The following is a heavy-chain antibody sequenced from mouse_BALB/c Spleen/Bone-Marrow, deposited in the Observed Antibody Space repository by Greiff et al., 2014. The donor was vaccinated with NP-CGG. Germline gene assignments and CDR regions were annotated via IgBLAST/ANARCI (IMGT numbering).Heavy chain of an antibody. J-gene: IGHJ3*01. CDR2: IWSGGST. CDR3: ARNKNDYDGTLAY. D-gene: IGHD2-4*01. V-gene: IGHV2-4-1*01. Sequence: VQLQESGPGLVQPSQSLSITCTVSGFSLTSYGVHWVRQSPGKGLEWLGVIWSGGSTDYNAAFISRLSISKDNSKSQVFFKMNRLQADDTAIYYCARNKNDYDGTLAYWGQGTLVTVSA. CDR1: GFSLTSYG.